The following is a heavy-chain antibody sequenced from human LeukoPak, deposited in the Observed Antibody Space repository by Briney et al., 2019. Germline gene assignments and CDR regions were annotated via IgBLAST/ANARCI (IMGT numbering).Heavy chain of an antibody. CDR1: GFTFSSYA. J-gene: IGHJ5*02. Sequence: GGSPRLSCAASGFTFSSYAMSWVRQAPGKGLEWVSAISGSGGSTYYADSVKGRFTISRDNSKNTLYLQMNSLRAEDTAVYYCAKDLTLLGWFDPWGQGTLVTVSS. CDR3: AKDLTLLGWFDP. D-gene: IGHD3-16*01. V-gene: IGHV3-23*01. CDR2: ISGSGGST.